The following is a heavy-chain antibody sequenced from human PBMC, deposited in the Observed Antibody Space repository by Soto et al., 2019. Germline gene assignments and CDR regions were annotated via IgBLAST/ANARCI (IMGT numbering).Heavy chain of an antibody. V-gene: IGHV3-30*04. CDR2: ISFDGNKK. CDR1: GFTLKNYA. J-gene: IGHJ6*04. D-gene: IGHD4-4*01. CDR3: VRKDDYNAPYLFSGLDV. Sequence: QAQLVESGGGVVQPGRSLRLSCAASGFTLKNYAIHWVRQAPGKGLEWVAVISFDGNKKHYGDSVKGRFTISRDNLKNPGYRKMSSLRSGDAALFYGVRKDDYNAPYLFSGLDVWAKGTTSPVPS.